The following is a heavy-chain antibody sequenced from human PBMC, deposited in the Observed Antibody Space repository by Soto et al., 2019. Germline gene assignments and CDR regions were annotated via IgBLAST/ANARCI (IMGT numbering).Heavy chain of an antibody. CDR1: GFTFSSYG. D-gene: IGHD2-2*01. J-gene: IGHJ6*02. Sequence: GGSLRLSCAASGFTFSSYGMHWVRQAPGKGLEWVAVISYDGSNKYYADSVKGRFTISRDNSKNTLYLQMNSLRAEDTAVYYCAKQIQDIVVVPAATYYYYGMDVWGQGTTVTVSS. V-gene: IGHV3-30*18. CDR3: AKQIQDIVVVPAATYYYYGMDV. CDR2: ISYDGSNK.